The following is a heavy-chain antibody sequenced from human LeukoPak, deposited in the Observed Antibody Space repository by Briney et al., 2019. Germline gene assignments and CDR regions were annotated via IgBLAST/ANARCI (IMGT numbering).Heavy chain of an antibody. Sequence: SETLSLTCTVSGGSISSSSYYWGWIRQPPGKGLEWIGSIYYSESTYYNPSLKSRVTISVDTSKNQFSLKLSSVTAADTAVYYCARDYGYDSSGYSPDYWGQGTLVTVSS. V-gene: IGHV4-39*07. CDR2: IYYSEST. CDR1: GGSISSSSYY. J-gene: IGHJ4*02. D-gene: IGHD3-22*01. CDR3: ARDYGYDSSGYSPDY.